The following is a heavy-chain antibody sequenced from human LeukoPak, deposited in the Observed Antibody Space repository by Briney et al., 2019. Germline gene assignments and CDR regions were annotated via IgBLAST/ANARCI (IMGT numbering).Heavy chain of an antibody. CDR2: IDYGGSYK. D-gene: IGHD2-2*01. Sequence: PGGSLRLSCAASGFTFSTYGMHWVRQAPGKGLEWVAFIDYGGSYKYYADSAKGRVTISRDNSRNTLYLQMNSLRVEDTAVYYCARTILPALDYWGQGTLVTVSS. V-gene: IGHV3-30*19. CDR1: GFTFSTYG. CDR3: ARTILPALDY. J-gene: IGHJ4*02.